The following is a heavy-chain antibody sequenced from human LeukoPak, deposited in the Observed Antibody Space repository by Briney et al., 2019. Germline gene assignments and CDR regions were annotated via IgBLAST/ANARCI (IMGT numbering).Heavy chain of an antibody. Sequence: PSETLSLTCTVSGGSISSSSYYWGWIRQPPGKGLEGIGSIYYSGSTYYNPSLKSRVTISVDTSKNQFSLKLSSVTAADTAVYYCARHVVNVILTGYNYWYFDLWGRGTLVTVSS. CDR1: GGSISSSSYY. CDR3: ARHVVNVILTGYNYWYFDL. V-gene: IGHV4-39*01. CDR2: IYYSGST. J-gene: IGHJ2*01. D-gene: IGHD3-9*01.